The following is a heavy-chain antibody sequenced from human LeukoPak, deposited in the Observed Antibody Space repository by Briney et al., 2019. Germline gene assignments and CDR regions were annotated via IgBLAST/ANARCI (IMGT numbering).Heavy chain of an antibody. CDR2: IHTSGSP. CDR1: GASISGHY. V-gene: IGHV4-4*07. CDR3: ARQRLDGDILGFDW. D-gene: IGHD2-21*01. Sequence: PSETLSLTCNVSGASISGHYWSWIRHPAGKSLEWIGRIHTSGSPIYNPSLSSRVTMSVDTSKGQFSLTLNSLTAADTAIYYCARQRLDGDILGFDWWGQGTLVTVSS. J-gene: IGHJ4*02.